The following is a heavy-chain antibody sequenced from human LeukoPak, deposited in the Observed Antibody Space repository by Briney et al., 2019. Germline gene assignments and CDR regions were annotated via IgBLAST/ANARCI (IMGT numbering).Heavy chain of an antibody. CDR1: GFTFSSYA. J-gene: IGHJ4*02. Sequence: GGSLRLSCAASGFTFSSYAMSWVRQAPGKGLEWVSGISGNGGSTYYADSVKGRFTISRDNSKNTLYLQMNSPRAEDTAVYYCAKGSAYDFWSGYHPFDYWGQGTLVTVSS. V-gene: IGHV3-23*01. D-gene: IGHD3-3*01. CDR2: ISGNGGST. CDR3: AKGSAYDFWSGYHPFDY.